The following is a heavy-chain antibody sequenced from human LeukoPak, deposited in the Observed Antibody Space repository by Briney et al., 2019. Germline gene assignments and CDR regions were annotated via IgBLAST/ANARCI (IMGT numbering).Heavy chain of an antibody. CDR1: GFTFSDPW. J-gene: IGHJ4*02. D-gene: IGHD3-3*01. CDR2: IKSKVNGGTA. Sequence: GGSLRLSCAASGFTFSDPWMSWVRQAPGKGLEWVGRIKSKVNGGTADYAAPVKGRFTISRDDSKNTLSLQMNSLKTEDIAVYYCTTERDYYLKYWGQGTLVTVSS. V-gene: IGHV3-15*01. CDR3: TTERDYYLKY.